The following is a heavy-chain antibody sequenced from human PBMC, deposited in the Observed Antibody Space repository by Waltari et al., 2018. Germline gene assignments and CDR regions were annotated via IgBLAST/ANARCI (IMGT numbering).Heavy chain of an antibody. CDR3: ARDGDEGYYYGMDV. J-gene: IGHJ6*02. CDR2: IWLDGSNK. Sequence: QVQLVESGGGVVQPGRSLRLSCAASGFTFSRHGSPWVRQAPGKGLEWVAVIWLDGSNKYYADSVKGRFTISRDNSKNTLYLQMNSLRAEDTAVYYCARDGDEGYYYGMDVWGQGTTVTVSS. CDR1: GFTFSRHG. V-gene: IGHV3-33*01.